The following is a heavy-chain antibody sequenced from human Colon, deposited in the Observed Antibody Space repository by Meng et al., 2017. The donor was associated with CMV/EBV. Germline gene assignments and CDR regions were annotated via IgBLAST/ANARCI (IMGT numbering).Heavy chain of an antibody. D-gene: IGHD2-2*01. CDR1: GFTFSSYW. J-gene: IGHJ6*02. CDR3: ARDYCSSPSCYDYVLDV. Sequence: GESLKISCAASGFTFSSYWMSWVRQAPGKGLEWVANIKQDGSEKYYVDSVKGRFTISRDNAKNSLYLQMNSLRAEDTAIYYCARDYCSSPSCYDYVLDVWGQGTTVTVSS. V-gene: IGHV3-7*03. CDR2: IKQDGSEK.